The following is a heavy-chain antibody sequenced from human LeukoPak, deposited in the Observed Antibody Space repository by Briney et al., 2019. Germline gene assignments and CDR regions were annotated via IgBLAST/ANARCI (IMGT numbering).Heavy chain of an antibody. V-gene: IGHV1-18*01. D-gene: IGHD5-18*01. CDR2: ISAYNGNT. J-gene: IGHJ4*02. Sequence: ASVKVSCKASGYTFTSYGISWVRQAPGQGLEWMGWISAYNGNTNYAQKLQGRVTMTTDTSTSTAYMELRSLRSDDTAVYYCARDAGGYSYGSSFDYWGQGTLVTVSS. CDR1: GYTFTSYG. CDR3: ARDAGGYSYGSSFDY.